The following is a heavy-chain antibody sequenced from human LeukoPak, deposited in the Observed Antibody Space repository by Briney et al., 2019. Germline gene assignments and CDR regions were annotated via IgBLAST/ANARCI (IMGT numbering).Heavy chain of an antibody. CDR2: ISASGGST. CDR1: RFTFSSYA. D-gene: IGHD4-17*01. V-gene: IGHV3-23*01. J-gene: IGHJ4*02. Sequence: PGGSLRLSCAASRFTFSSYAMSWARQAPGKGLEWVSDISASGGSTYYADSVKGRFTISRDNSKNTLYLQMNSLRAEDTAVYYCAKKETTVTTFFENWGQGTLVTVSS. CDR3: AKKETTVTTFFEN.